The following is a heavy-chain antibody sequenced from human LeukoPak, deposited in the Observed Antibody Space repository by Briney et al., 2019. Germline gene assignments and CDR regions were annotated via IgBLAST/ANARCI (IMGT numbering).Heavy chain of an antibody. Sequence: GGSLRLSCAASGFTFSSYGMHWVRQAPGKGLEWVAFIRYDGSNKYYADSVKGRFTISRDNAKNSLYLQMNSLRAEDTAVYYCARGDYYGSGPLALYYYMDVWGKGTTVTVSS. J-gene: IGHJ6*03. D-gene: IGHD3-10*01. CDR3: ARGDYYGSGPLALYYYMDV. CDR2: IRYDGSNK. CDR1: GFTFSSYG. V-gene: IGHV3-30*02.